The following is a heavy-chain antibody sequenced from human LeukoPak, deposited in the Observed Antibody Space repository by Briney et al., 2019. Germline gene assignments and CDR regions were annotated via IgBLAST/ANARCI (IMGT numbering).Heavy chain of an antibody. CDR2: ISSSSSYI. CDR1: GFTFSSYS. D-gene: IGHD3-3*01. J-gene: IGHJ4*02. CDR3: ARDPASTIFGVVIDFDY. Sequence: SGGSLRLSCAASGFTFSSYSMNWVRQAPGKGLEWVSSISSSSSYIYYADSVKGRFTISRDNAKNSLYLQMNSLGAEDTAVYYCARDPASTIFGVVIDFDYWGQGTLVTVSS. V-gene: IGHV3-21*01.